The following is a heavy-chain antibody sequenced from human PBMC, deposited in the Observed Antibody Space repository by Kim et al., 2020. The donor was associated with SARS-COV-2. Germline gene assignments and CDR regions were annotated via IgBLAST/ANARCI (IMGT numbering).Heavy chain of an antibody. J-gene: IGHJ6*02. CDR2: ST. CDR3: ARGSPYGMDV. V-gene: IGHV4-34*01. Sequence: STNYNPSLKSRVTISVDTSKNQFSLKLSSVTAADTAVYYCARGSPYGMDVWGQGTTVTVSS.